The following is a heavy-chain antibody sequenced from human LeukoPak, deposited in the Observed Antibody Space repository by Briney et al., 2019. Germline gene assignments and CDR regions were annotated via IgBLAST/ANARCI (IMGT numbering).Heavy chain of an antibody. J-gene: IGHJ4*02. Sequence: GGSLRLSCAASGFTFSSYAMSWVRQSPGKGLEWVSAISGSGGSTYYADSVKGRFTISRDNSKNTLYLQMNSLRAEDTAVYYCAKARGYSYATYDYWGQGTLVTVSS. CDR2: ISGSGGST. V-gene: IGHV3-23*01. CDR1: GFTFSSYA. D-gene: IGHD5-18*01. CDR3: AKARGYSYATYDY.